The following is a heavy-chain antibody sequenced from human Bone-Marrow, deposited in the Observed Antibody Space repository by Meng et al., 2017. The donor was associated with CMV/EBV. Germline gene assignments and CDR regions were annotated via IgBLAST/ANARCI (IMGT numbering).Heavy chain of an antibody. CDR3: VKASGLYYGSGTFDYFDS. D-gene: IGHD3-10*01. Sequence: SLKISCAASGFIFDDYALHWVRLVPGKGLEWVSGISWNSNSIAYVDSVKGRFTISRDNAKNSLHLQMNSLRPEDTALYYCVKASGLYYGSGTFDYFDSWGQGTRVTGSS. V-gene: IGHV3-9*01. CDR2: ISWNSNSI. J-gene: IGHJ4*02. CDR1: GFIFDDYA.